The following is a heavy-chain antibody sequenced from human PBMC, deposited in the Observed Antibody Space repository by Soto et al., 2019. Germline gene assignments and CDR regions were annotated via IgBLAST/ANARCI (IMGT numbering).Heavy chain of an antibody. D-gene: IGHD2-2*03. CDR3: VDPYFFDY. CDR2: INSDGSGT. J-gene: IGHJ4*02. V-gene: IGHV3-74*01. CDR1: GFTFSSHW. Sequence: PGESLKISCAASGFTFSSHWMHWVRQAPGKGLVWVSRINSDGSGTSYADSVKGRFTISRDNAKNTLYLQMNSLRAEDTALYYCVDPYFFDYWGQGTLVTVSS.